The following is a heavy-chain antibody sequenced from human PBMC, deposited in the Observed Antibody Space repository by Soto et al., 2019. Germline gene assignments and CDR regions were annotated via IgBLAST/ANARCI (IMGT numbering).Heavy chain of an antibody. CDR2: INRGGSST. J-gene: IGHJ5*02. CDR3: ARSDWFDA. V-gene: IGHV3-74*01. Sequence: EVQLVESGGGLVQPGGSLRLSCAASGFTFSIYWMHWVRQAPGKGLVWVSRINRGGSSTSYADSVKGRFTISRDNAKNTLYLQRNSLRADDTAVYYCARSDWFDAWGQGTLVTVSS. CDR1: GFTFSIYW.